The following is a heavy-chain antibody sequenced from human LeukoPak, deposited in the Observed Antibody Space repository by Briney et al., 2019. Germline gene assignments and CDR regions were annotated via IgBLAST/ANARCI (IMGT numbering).Heavy chain of an antibody. J-gene: IGHJ4*02. D-gene: IGHD1-26*01. V-gene: IGHV3-48*02. CDR2: INSSSTTI. CDR3: AWVMYSGSYYSVDY. Sequence: GGSLRLSCAASGHTFSSYSMNWVRQAPGKGLEWVSYINSSSTTIYYADSVKGRFTISRDNAKNSLYLQMNSLRDDDMAVYYCAWVMYSGSYYSVDYWGQGTLVTVSS. CDR1: GHTFSSYS.